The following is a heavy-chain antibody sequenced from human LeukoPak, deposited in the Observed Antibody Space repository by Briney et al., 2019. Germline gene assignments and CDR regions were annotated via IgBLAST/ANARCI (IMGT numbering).Heavy chain of an antibody. CDR3: AKAGDSNGYPPFYYYYYMDV. CDR1: GFTFDDYT. J-gene: IGHJ6*03. V-gene: IGHV3-43*01. CDR2: ISWDGGST. Sequence: HPGGSLRLSCAASGFTFDDYTMHWVRQAPGKGLEWVSLISWDGGSTYYADSVKGRFTISRDNSKNSLYLQMNSLRTEDTALYYCAKAGDSNGYPPFYYYYYMDVWGKGTTVTISS. D-gene: IGHD3-22*01.